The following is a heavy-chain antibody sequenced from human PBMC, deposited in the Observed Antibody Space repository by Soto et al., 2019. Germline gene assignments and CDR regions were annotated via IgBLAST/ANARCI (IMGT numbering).Heavy chain of an antibody. CDR2: INSDGSST. V-gene: IGHV3-74*01. Sequence: GGSLTLACAACRFPLCSYWMHWVRQAPGKGLVWVSRINSDGSSTSYADSVKGRFTISRDNAKNTLYLQMNSLRAEDTAVYYCARDNFGVIISSFYMDVWGKGTTVTVSS. J-gene: IGHJ6*03. CDR3: ARDNFGVIISSFYMDV. D-gene: IGHD3-10*01. CDR1: RFPLCSYW.